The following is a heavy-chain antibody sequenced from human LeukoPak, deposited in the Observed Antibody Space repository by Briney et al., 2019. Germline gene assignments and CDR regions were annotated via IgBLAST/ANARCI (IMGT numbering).Heavy chain of an antibody. V-gene: IGHV3-53*01. CDR1: DFNVSSNY. Sequence: PGGSLRLSCVASDFNVSSNYMTWVRQAPGKGLEWVSIIYSGSNTYHADSVKGRFTISRDTSKNTLYLQMNSLRAGDTAVYYCAKSGYWGQGALVTVSS. CDR2: IYSGSNT. CDR3: AKSGY. J-gene: IGHJ4*02.